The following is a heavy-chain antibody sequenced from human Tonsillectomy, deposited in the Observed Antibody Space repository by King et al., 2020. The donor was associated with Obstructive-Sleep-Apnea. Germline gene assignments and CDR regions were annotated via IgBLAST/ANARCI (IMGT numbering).Heavy chain of an antibody. CDR3: AKERDIVATSFDY. CDR2: IRYDGSNK. CDR1: GFTFSSYG. D-gene: IGHD5-12*01. Sequence: VQLVESGGGVVQPGGSLRLSCAASGFTFSSYGMHWVRQAPGKGLEWVALIRYDGSNKYNADSVKGRFTISRENSKNTLYLQMNSLRADYTAVYYCAKERDIVATSFDYWGQGTLVTVSS. J-gene: IGHJ4*02. V-gene: IGHV3-30*02.